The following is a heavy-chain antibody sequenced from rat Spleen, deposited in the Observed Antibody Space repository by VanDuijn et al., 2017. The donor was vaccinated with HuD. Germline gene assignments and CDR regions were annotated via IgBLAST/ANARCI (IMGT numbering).Heavy chain of an antibody. CDR1: GFSLISYT. D-gene: IGHD1-6*01. Sequence: QVQLKESGPGLVQPSQTLSLTCTVSGFSLISYTVSWVRQPPGKGLEWMGGIWGDGSTNYNSALKYRLNISRDTSQSQVFLKRNNLQTEDTAIYFGARWKYTTDWFTYWGQGTLVTVSS. CDR3: ARWKYTTDWFTY. CDR2: IWGDGST. V-gene: IGHV2-15*01. J-gene: IGHJ3*01.